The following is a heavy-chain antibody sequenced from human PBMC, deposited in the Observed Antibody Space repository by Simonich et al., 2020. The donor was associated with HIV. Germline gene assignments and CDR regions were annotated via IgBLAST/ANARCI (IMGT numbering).Heavy chain of an antibody. V-gene: IGHV3-21*06. J-gene: IGHJ3*02. CDR1: GFTFSSYN. CDR2: ITSSGYNK. CDR3: ARKDWDDAFDI. Sequence: EVQLVESGGGLVKPGGSLRLSCTASGFTFSSYNMHWVRQAPGKGLEGVSAITSSGYNKYYTDTVKGRFIISRDNAKNSLYLQMNSLRAEDTAVYYCARKDWDDAFDIWGQGTMVTVSS. D-gene: IGHD3-9*01.